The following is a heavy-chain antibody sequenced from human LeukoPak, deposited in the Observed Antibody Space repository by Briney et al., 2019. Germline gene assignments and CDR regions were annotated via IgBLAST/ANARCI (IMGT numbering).Heavy chain of an antibody. V-gene: IGHV1-46*01. J-gene: IGHJ4*02. CDR2: INPSGGRT. CDR1: GYVFTSYY. D-gene: IGHD3-22*01. CDR3: AKESPYYYDSSGYVDY. Sequence: ASVKVSCKASGYVFTSYYIHWMRQAPGQGLEWMGKINPSGGRTNYAQKFQDRVTLTSDTSTSTAYMELSSLRSEDTAVYYCAKESPYYYDSSGYVDYWGQGTLVTVSS.